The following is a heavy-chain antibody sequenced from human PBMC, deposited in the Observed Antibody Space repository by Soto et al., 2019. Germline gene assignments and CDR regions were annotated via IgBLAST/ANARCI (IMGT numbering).Heavy chain of an antibody. CDR1: GFTFSDHY. CDR3: ARVYLSTVASC. J-gene: IGHJ4*02. CDR2: ARDKANSYTT. V-gene: IGHV3-72*01. D-gene: IGHD4-17*01. Sequence: EVQLVESGGGLVQPGGSLRLSCAASGFTFSDHYMDWVRQAPGKGLEWVCRARDKANSYTTEYAASVKVRITSSSDDSKNSLYLQMNSLNTEDTAVYYGARVYLSTVASCWGQGTLVTVSS.